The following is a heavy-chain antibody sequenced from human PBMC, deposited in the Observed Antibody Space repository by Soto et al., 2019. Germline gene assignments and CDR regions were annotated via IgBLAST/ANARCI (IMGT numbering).Heavy chain of an antibody. CDR2: IIPIFGTA. D-gene: IGHD3-10*01. CDR1: GFTFTNSA. Sequence: SVKVSCKASGFTFTNSAVQWVRQARGQRLEWMGGIIPIFGTANYAQKFQGRVTITADESTSTAYMELSSLRSEDTAVYYCARVSDYGSGSYYGMDVWGQGTTVTFSS. J-gene: IGHJ6*02. V-gene: IGHV1-69*13. CDR3: ARVSDYGSGSYYGMDV.